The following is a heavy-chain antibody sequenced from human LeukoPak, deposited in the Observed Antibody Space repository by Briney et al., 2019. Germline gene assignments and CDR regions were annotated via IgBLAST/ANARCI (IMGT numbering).Heavy chain of an antibody. CDR1: GGSISSYY. CDR3: ARQGDYEYYFDY. V-gene: IGHV4-4*07. D-gene: IGHD4-17*01. J-gene: IGHJ4*02. CDR2: IYTSGST. Sequence: SETLSLTCTVSGGSISSYYWSWIRRPAGKGLEWIGRIYTSGSTSYNPSLKSRVTMSVDTSKNQFSLKLSSVTAADTAVYYCARQGDYEYYFDYWGQGTLVTVSS.